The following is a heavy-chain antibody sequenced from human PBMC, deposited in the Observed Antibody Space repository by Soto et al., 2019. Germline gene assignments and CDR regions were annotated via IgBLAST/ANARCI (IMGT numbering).Heavy chain of an antibody. CDR3: ALGWLTSDAFDI. D-gene: IGHD5-12*01. J-gene: IGHJ3*02. CDR1: GYTFTSYD. V-gene: IGHV1-8*02. Sequence: ASVKVSCKASGYTFTSYDINWVRQATGQGLEWMGWMNPNSGNTGYAQKFQGRVTMTRNTSISTAYMELSSLRSEDTAVYYCALGWLTSDAFDIWGQGTMVTVSS. CDR2: MNPNSGNT.